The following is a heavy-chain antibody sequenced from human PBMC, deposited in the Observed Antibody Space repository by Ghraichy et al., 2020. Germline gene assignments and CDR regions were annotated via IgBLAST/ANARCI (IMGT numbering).Heavy chain of an antibody. CDR2: IYSGGRT. D-gene: IGHD2-2*01. CDR1: GFTVSSNY. V-gene: IGHV3-53*01. J-gene: IGHJ6*02. CDR3: ANTGTLITYQFNMDV. Sequence: GGSLRLSCAASGFTVSSNYMSWVRQAPGKGLEWVSVIYSGGRTYYADSVKGRFTISRDNSKNTVFLQMNSLRVEDTAVYYCANTGTLITYQFNMDVWGQGTTVTVS.